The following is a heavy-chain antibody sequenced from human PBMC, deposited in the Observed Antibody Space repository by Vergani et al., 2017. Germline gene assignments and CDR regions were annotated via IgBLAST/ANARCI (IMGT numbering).Heavy chain of an antibody. CDR2: ISWNSNSI. CDR1: GFTSAGYA. J-gene: IGHJ5*02. Sequence: EVKLEEFGGGLVLPGRSLRLSCVASGFTSAGYAMHWVRQAPGKGLEWVSGISWNSNSIGYADSVKGRFTISRDNAKNSLYLQMNSLRAEDTALYYCAKDLGTSSGGGWFDPWGQGTLVTVSS. V-gene: IGHV3-9*02. CDR3: AKDLGTSSGGGWFDP. D-gene: IGHD6-6*01.